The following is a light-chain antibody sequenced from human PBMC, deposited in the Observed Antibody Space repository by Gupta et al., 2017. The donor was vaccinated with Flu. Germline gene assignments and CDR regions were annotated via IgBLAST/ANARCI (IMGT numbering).Light chain of an antibody. V-gene: IGKV3-15*01. J-gene: IGKJ1*01. CDR2: GAS. Sequence: EIVMTQSPATLSVSPGERATLSCRASQSVSSNLAWYQQKHGQAPRLLIYGASTRATGSPARFSGSGSGKEFTSTISSLQSEELAVYYCQKYNKPDTHYTRWTFGQGTKVEIK. CDR1: QSVSSN. CDR3: QKYNKPDTHYTRWT.